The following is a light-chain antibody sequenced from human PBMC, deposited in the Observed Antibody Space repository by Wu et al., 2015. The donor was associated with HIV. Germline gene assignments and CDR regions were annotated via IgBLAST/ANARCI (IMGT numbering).Light chain of an antibody. CDR1: QSVSSSY. J-gene: IGKJ3*01. CDR2: GAS. V-gene: IGKV3-20*01. CDR3: QQYGSSQFT. Sequence: EIVLTQSPGTLSLSPGERATLSCRASQSVSSSYLAWYQQKPGQAPRLLIYGASSRATGIPDRFSGSGSGTDFTLTISRLEPEDFAVYYCQQYGSSQFTFGP.